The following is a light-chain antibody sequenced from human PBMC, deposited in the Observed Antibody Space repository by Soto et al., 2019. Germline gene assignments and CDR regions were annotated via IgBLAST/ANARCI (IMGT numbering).Light chain of an antibody. Sequence: VMTQSPATLSVSPGERATLSCRASQTVSSDLAWYQQKPGQAPRLLIYGVSTRATGIPARFSGSGSGTDFTLTISSLQPEDFAVYYCQQDYNLPITFGQGTRLEI. CDR1: QTVSSD. V-gene: IGKV3D-15*02. CDR2: GVS. CDR3: QQDYNLPIT. J-gene: IGKJ5*01.